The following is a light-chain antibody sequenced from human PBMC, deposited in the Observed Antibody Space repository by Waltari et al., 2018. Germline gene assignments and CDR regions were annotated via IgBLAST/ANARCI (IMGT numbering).Light chain of an antibody. V-gene: IGLV1-44*01. Sequence: SVLTQPPSASGTPGQRVTIPCSGSSPPVGSGLVHRYKQRPRTAPKLLIHSNAQRPSGVPDRFSGSRSGTSASLAISGLQSEDEADYYCAAWDVNLNGVLFGGGTKLTVL. CDR2: SNA. CDR3: AAWDVNLNGVL. J-gene: IGLJ3*02. CDR1: SPPVGSGL.